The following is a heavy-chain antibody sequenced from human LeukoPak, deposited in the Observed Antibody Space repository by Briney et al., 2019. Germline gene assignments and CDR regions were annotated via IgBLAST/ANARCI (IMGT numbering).Heavy chain of an antibody. CDR1: GFTFSSYG. CDR3: AKARPPNTAMSALDY. D-gene: IGHD5-18*01. V-gene: IGHV3-30*18. Sequence: GGALRLSCASSGFTFSSYGMHWVRQAPGKGLEWVAIISYDGSNKYYADSVKGRFTISRDDSKNTLYLQMNSLRAEDTAVYYCAKARPPNTAMSALDYWGQGTLVTVSS. J-gene: IGHJ4*02. CDR2: ISYDGSNK.